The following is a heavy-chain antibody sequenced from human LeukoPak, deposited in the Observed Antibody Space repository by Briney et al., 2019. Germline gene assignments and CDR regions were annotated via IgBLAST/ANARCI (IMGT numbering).Heavy chain of an antibody. Sequence: GRSLRLSCAASGFTFDDYAMHWVRQAPGKGLEWVSGISWNSGSIGYADSVKGRFTISRDNAKNSLYLQMNSLRAEDMALYYCAKGLYDFWSGWDFDYWGQGTLVTVSS. CDR2: ISWNSGSI. CDR1: GFTFDDYA. CDR3: AKGLYDFWSGWDFDY. V-gene: IGHV3-9*03. J-gene: IGHJ4*02. D-gene: IGHD3-3*01.